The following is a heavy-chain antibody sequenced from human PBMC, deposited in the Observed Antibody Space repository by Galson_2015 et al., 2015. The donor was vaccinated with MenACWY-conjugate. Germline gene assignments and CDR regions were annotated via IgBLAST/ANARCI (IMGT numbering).Heavy chain of an antibody. CDR3: AKGANYYDSSGKRYDAFDY. V-gene: IGHV3-23*01. CDR2: ISASGGDI. Sequence: SLRLSCAASGFTFSKCAMSWVRQAPGKGLEWVSGISASGGDIDYADSVKGRFTISRDNSKNTVYLQMNSLRAEDTAVYHCAKGANYYDSSGKRYDAFDYWGQGTLVTVSS. CDR1: GFTFSKCA. J-gene: IGHJ4*02. D-gene: IGHD3-22*01.